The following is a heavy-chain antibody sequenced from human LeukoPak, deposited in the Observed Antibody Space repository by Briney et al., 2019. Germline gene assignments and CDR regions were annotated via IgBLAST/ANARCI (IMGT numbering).Heavy chain of an antibody. CDR1: GFTFTTYW. V-gene: IGHV3-48*01. Sequence: GGSLRLSCAASGFTFTTYWMSWVRQAPGKGLEWVSYISSSSSTIYYADSVKGRFTISRDNAKNSLYLQMNSLRAEDTAVYYCARDSSGVEQYYYYYYMDVWGKGTTVTVSS. D-gene: IGHD3-10*01. J-gene: IGHJ6*03. CDR3: ARDSSGVEQYYYYYYMDV. CDR2: ISSSSSTI.